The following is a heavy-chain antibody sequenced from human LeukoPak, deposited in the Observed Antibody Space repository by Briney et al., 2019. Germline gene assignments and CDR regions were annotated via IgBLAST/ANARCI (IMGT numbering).Heavy chain of an antibody. CDR1: GFTFSSYA. CDR3: AKEHEFGGVYYSGGSCYENPKYYFDY. D-gene: IGHD2-15*01. Sequence: PGGSLRLSCAASGFTFSSYAMSWVRQAPGKGLEWVSAISRSGGSTYYADSVKGRFTISRDNSKNTLYLQMNSLRAKDTAVYYGAKEHEFGGVYYSGGSCYENPKYYFDYWGQGALVTVSS. CDR2: ISRSGGST. V-gene: IGHV3-23*01. J-gene: IGHJ4*02.